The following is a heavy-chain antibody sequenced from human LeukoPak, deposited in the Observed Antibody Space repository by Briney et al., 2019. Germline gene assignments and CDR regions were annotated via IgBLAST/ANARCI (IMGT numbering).Heavy chain of an antibody. CDR3: ARGGLNSNYFDS. J-gene: IGHJ4*02. D-gene: IGHD4-11*01. CDR2: INDSGST. Sequence: SETLSLTCAVYGGSFSGYYWSWIRQPPGKGLEWIGEINDSGSTKYIPSLKSRVTISVDTSKKQFSLKVNSVTAAVTAVYYCARGGLNSNYFDSWGQGTLVTVSS. V-gene: IGHV4-34*01. CDR1: GGSFSGYY.